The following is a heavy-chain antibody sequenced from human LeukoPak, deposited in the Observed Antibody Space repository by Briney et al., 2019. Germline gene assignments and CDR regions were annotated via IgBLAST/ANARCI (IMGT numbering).Heavy chain of an antibody. CDR2: INPSGGST. V-gene: IGHV1-46*01. Sequence: ASVKVSCKASGYTFTSYYTHWVRQAPGQGLEWMGIINPSGGSTSYAQRFQGRVTMTRDTSTSTVYMELSSLRSEDTAVYYCARGYCSSTSCYINSGVLDPWGQGTLVTVSS. D-gene: IGHD2-2*02. CDR3: ARGYCSSTSCYINSGVLDP. CDR1: GYTFTSYY. J-gene: IGHJ5*02.